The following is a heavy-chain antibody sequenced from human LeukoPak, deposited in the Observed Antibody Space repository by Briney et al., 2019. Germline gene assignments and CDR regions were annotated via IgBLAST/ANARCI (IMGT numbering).Heavy chain of an antibody. CDR3: ARGDGVYDYVWGRSY. CDR2: ISSGGDTF. J-gene: IGHJ4*02. V-gene: IGHV3-11*01. D-gene: IGHD3-16*01. Sequence: PGGSLRLSCAASGFSLWRHYMNWVRQAPGKGLEWIAYISSGGDTFFYADSVKGRFTISRDNSGDSLYLQMNSLGADDTAVYYCARGDGVYDYVWGRSYWGQGTLVTVSS. CDR1: GFSLWRHY.